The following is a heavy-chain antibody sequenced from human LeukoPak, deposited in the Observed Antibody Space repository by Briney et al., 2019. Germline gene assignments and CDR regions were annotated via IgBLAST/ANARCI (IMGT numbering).Heavy chain of an antibody. V-gene: IGHV3-11*01. CDR3: ASLRGVNR. Sequence: PGGSLRLSCAASGFTFSDYYMSWIRQPPGKGLEWVSYISSSGTTIYYADSVRGRFTVSRDNSKNSLYLQMDSLSAEDTAVYYCASLRGVNRWGQGTLVTVSS. D-gene: IGHD3-10*01. J-gene: IGHJ4*02. CDR2: ISSSGTTI. CDR1: GFTFSDYY.